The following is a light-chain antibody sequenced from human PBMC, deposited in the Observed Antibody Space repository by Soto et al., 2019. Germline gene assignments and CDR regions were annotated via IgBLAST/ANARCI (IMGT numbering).Light chain of an antibody. CDR1: SSNIGAGYD. CDR2: GNS. Sequence: QSVLTQPPSVSGAPGQRVTISCTGSSSNIGAGYDVHWYQQLPGTAPKLLIYGNSNRPSGVPDRFSGSKSATSASLAITGLQAEDEADYYCQSYDSSLSGNYVFGTGTKVTVI. CDR3: QSYDSSLSGNYV. V-gene: IGLV1-40*01. J-gene: IGLJ1*01.